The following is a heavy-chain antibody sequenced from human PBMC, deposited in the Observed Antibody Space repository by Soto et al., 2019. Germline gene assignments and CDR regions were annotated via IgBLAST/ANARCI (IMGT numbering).Heavy chain of an antibody. CDR2: IYSGGST. D-gene: IGHD6-13*01. CDR3: ARVIAAAGTLNWFDF. Sequence: GGSLRLSCAASGFTVSSNYMSWVRQAPGKGLEWVSVIYSGGSTYYADSVKGRFTISRDNSKNTLYLQMNSLRAEDTAVYYCARVIAAAGTLNWFDFSGQGTLVTVAS. V-gene: IGHV3-66*01. J-gene: IGHJ5*01. CDR1: GFTVSSNY.